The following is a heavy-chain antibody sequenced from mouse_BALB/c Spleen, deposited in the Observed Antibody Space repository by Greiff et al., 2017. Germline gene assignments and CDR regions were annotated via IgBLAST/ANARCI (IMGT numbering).Heavy chain of an antibody. CDR1: GFTFSSFG. D-gene: IGHD2-4*01. CDR3: AREDDYDDGYYYAMDY. V-gene: IGHV5-17*02. J-gene: IGHJ4*01. Sequence: DVQLVESGGGLVQPGGSRKLSCAASGFTFSSFGMHWVRQAPEKGLEWVAYISSGSSTIYYADTVKGRFTISRDNPKNTLFLQMTSLRSEDTAMYYCAREDDYDDGYYYAMDYWGQGTSVTVSS. CDR2: ISSGSSTI.